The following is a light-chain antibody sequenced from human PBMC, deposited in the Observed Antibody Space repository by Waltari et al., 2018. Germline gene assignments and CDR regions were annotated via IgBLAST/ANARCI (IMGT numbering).Light chain of an antibody. CDR3: QQDYNWLYS. J-gene: IGKJ2*03. Sequence: EIVMTQSPATLSVSPGARATLSCRASQSVRSNFAWYQQKHGQPPRLLIYGASTRATGIPAMFGGSWSVTEFHLTINSLQSEDFAVYYCQQDYNWLYSFAQGTKLEIK. CDR1: QSVRSN. V-gene: IGKV3-15*01. CDR2: GAS.